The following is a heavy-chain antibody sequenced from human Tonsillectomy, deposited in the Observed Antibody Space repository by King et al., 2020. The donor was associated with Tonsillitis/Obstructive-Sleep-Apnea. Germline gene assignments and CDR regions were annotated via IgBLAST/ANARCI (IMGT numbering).Heavy chain of an antibody. CDR3: ARDRCSGGSCYPDY. D-gene: IGHD2-15*01. J-gene: IGHJ4*02. Sequence: HLQESGPGLVKPSQTPSLTCTVSGGSISSGGYYWSWIRQHPGKGLEWIGYIYYSGSTYYNPSLKSRVTISVDTSKNQFSLKLSSVTAADTAVYYCARDRCSGGSCYPDYWGQGTLVTVSS. V-gene: IGHV4-31*03. CDR1: GGSISSGGYY. CDR2: IYYSGST.